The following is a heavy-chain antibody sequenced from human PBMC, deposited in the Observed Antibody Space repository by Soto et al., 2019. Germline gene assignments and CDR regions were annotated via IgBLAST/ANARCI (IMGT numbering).Heavy chain of an antibody. CDR3: ARRGYSGYDLALDY. CDR2: ISTGSSYI. CDR1: GFTFSSFT. J-gene: IGHJ4*02. Sequence: EVQLVGSGGGLVKPGGSLRLSCAASGFTFSSFTMNWVRQAPGKGLEWVSSISTGSSYIYYADSVKGRFTISRDNAKNSLYLQMNSLRSDYAAVYYCARRGYSGYDLALDYWGQGTLVTVSS. D-gene: IGHD5-12*01. V-gene: IGHV3-21*01.